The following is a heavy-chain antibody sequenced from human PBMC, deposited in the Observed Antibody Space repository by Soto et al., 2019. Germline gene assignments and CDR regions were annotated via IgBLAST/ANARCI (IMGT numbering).Heavy chain of an antibody. J-gene: IGHJ1*01. CDR3: AKDVHYDIVTGIEYFHH. CDR2: ISGSGRIT. CDR1: GFTFSSYA. D-gene: IGHD3-9*01. Sequence: EVELLESGGGLVQPGGSLRLSCAASGFTFSSYAMSWVRRAPGKGQEWVSGISGSGRITKYADSVKGRFIISRDNFKNTLFLQMNSLRAEDTAVYYCAKDVHYDIVTGIEYFHHWAQGTLVTVSS. V-gene: IGHV3-23*01.